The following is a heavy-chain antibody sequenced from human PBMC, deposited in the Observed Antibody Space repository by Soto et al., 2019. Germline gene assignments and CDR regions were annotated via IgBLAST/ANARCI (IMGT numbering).Heavy chain of an antibody. CDR1: GGSISSYY. D-gene: IGHD3-3*01. Sequence: SETLSLTCTVSGGSISSYYWSWIRQPPGKGLEWIGYIYYSGSTNYNPSLKSRVTISVDTSKNQFSLKLSSVTAADTAVYYCARATRRYDFWTSTHYYYGMDVWGQGTTVTVSS. CDR2: IYYSGST. J-gene: IGHJ6*02. V-gene: IGHV4-59*12. CDR3: ARATRRYDFWTSTHYYYGMDV.